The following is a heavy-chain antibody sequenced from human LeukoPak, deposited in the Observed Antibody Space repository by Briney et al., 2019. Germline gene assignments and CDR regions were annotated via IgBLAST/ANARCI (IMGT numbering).Heavy chain of an antibody. D-gene: IGHD2-2*01. V-gene: IGHV4-38-2*01. CDR1: GYPINNAYY. CDR3: ARQYDSYFYYYLDL. CDR2: LYHPDST. J-gene: IGHJ6*03. Sequence: SEALSLTCGVSGYPINNAYYWVWIRQPPGKGLEWIGSLYHPDSTYYNPSLKSRVTMSVDTSRNQFSLRLSFVTAADTAVYYCARQYDSYFYYYLDLWGTGTTVTVSS.